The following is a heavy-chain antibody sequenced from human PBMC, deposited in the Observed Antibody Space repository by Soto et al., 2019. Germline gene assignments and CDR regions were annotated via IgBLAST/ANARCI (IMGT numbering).Heavy chain of an antibody. D-gene: IGHD2-2*02. CDR3: VKALSARYNSAKAFDV. J-gene: IGHJ3*01. CDR1: GFTFSNYA. Sequence: PGGSLRLSCSASGFTFSNYAMHWVRQAPGKGLEYVSAISSNGGSTYYADSVNDRFTISRDNSKNTMDLQMSSLRAEDTAVYYCVKALSARYNSAKAFDVWGQGTMVTVSS. V-gene: IGHV3-64D*06. CDR2: ISSNGGST.